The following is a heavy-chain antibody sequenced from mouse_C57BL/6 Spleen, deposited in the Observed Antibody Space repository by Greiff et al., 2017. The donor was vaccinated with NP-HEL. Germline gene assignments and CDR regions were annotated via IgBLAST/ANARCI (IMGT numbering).Heavy chain of an antibody. CDR3: ARGGTTVVAPYAMDY. Sequence: QVQLQQPGTELVKPGASVKLSCKASGYTFTSYWMHWVKQRPGQGLEWIGNINPSNGGTNYNEKFKSKATLTVDKSSSTAYMQLSSLTSEDSAVYYCARGGTTVVAPYAMDYWGQGTSVTVSS. V-gene: IGHV1-53*01. CDR1: GYTFTSYW. D-gene: IGHD1-1*01. CDR2: INPSNGGT. J-gene: IGHJ4*01.